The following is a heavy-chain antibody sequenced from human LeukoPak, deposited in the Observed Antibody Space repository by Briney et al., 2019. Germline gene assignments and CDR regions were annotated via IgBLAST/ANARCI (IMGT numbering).Heavy chain of an antibody. CDR1: GFTFSSYA. J-gene: IGHJ3*02. CDR2: ISGSGGST. CDR3: ARRFSSGWIGAFDI. Sequence: SGGSLRLSCAASGFTFSSYAMSWVRQAPGKGLEWVSAISGSGGSTYYADSVKGRFTISRDNSKNTLYLQMNSLRAEDTAVYYCARRFSSGWIGAFDIWGQGTMVTVSS. D-gene: IGHD6-19*01. V-gene: IGHV3-23*01.